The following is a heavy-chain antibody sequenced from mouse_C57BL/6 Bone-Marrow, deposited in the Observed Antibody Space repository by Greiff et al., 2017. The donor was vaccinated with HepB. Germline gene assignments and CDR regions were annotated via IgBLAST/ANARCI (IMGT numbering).Heavy chain of an antibody. J-gene: IGHJ2*01. CDR2: IDPSDSYT. V-gene: IGHV1-50*01. D-gene: IGHD1-1*01. Sequence: QVQLQQPGAELVKPGASVKLSCKASGYTFTSYWMQWVKQRPGQGLEWIVEIDPSDSYTNYNQKFKGKATLTVDTSSSTAYMQLSSLTSEDSAVYYCARRPSYYGSRDYWGQGTTLTVSS. CDR1: GYTFTSYW. CDR3: ARRPSYYGSRDY.